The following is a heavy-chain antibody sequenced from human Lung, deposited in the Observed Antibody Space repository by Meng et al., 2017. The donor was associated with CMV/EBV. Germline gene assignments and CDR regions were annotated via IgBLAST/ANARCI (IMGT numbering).Heavy chain of an antibody. CDR3: PRALLLYGDNPPGAFNI. D-gene: IGHD4-17*01. CDR2: IYYTGIT. V-gene: IGHV4-39*07. Sequence: EXXSLTCTVSGGSISSNCYYWGWIRQPPGKGREWIWSIYYTGITNYNPSLKSRVTVSVDTSKNQFSLNLSSVTAADTAVYFCPRALLLYGDNPPGAFNIWXQGTMVTVSS. J-gene: IGHJ3*02. CDR1: GGSISSNCYY.